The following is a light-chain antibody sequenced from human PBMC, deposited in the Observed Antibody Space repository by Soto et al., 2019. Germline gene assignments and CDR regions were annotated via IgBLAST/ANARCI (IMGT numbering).Light chain of an antibody. CDR1: SSDVGSSNL. Sequence: QSALTQPASVSGSPGQSNTISCTGTSSDVGSSNLVSWYQQHPGKAPKLMIYEGSKRPSGVSNRFSGSKSGNTASLTISGLQAEDEADYYCCSYAGSSTLVFGGGTKLTVL. J-gene: IGLJ2*01. CDR3: CSYAGSSTLV. CDR2: EGS. V-gene: IGLV2-23*01.